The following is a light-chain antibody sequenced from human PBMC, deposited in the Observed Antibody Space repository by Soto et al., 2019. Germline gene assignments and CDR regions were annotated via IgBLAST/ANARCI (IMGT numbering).Light chain of an antibody. J-gene: IGKJ1*01. Sequence: DIQLTQSPSFLSASIGDRVSITCRASQDIGTYLAWYQQKPGQAPRLLMFASSTLESGVPSRFSGRESGTEFTLTVSSLQPEDFATYYCQEYLQWPPGMFGQGTTVDMK. V-gene: IGKV1-9*01. CDR2: ASS. CDR3: QEYLQWPPGM. CDR1: QDIGTY.